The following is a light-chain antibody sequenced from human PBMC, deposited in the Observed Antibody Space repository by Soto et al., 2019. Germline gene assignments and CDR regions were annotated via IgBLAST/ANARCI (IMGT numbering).Light chain of an antibody. V-gene: IGKV3-15*01. CDR1: ETVRTN. Sequence: IVMTQSPATLSVSPGERVTLSCRASETVRTNLAWFQQKPGQTPRLLIFGASTRATGIPTRFTGSGSETEFTITIGSLQSEDLAVYYCQMYYHWPPYTFGQGTKLEIK. CDR3: QMYYHWPPYT. CDR2: GAS. J-gene: IGKJ2*01.